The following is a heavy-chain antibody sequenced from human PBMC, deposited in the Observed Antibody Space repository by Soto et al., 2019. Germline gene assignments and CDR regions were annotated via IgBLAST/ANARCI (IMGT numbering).Heavy chain of an antibody. J-gene: IGHJ4*02. D-gene: IGHD6-25*01. V-gene: IGHV1-2*02. CDR3: VSLQTSGWPGVH. CDR2: IYPNTETT. Sequence: ASVKFYCKASGYSFSGYYIPWVRQAPGQGPEWLGWIYPNTETTDSSKKFQGRVTMTSDMSTRTVYMELRDLRSDDTAVYYCVSLQTSGWPGVHWGQGTLVTVPQ. CDR1: GYSFSGYY.